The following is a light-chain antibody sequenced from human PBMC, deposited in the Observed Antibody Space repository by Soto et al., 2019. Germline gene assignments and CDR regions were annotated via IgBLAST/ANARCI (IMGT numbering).Light chain of an antibody. CDR3: QQYNSYPWA. Sequence: DIQMTQSPSSLSASVGDRVTITCRADQSIASYLNWYQQKPGKAPKLLIYQASNLQSGVPSRFSGSGSGTELTLTISSLQPDDFATYYCQQYNSYPWAFGQGTKVDI. CDR1: QSIASY. CDR2: QAS. V-gene: IGKV1-5*03. J-gene: IGKJ1*01.